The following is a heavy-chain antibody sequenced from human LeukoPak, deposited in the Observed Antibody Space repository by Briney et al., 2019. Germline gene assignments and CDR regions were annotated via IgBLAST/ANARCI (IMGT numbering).Heavy chain of an antibody. CDR3: ARGSHGGNPSYWYFDL. Sequence: ASVKVSCKASGYTFTTYGISWVRQAPGQGLEWMGGIIPIFGTANYAQKFQGRVTITADESTSTAYMELSSLRSEDTAVYYCARGSHGGNPSYWYFDLWGRGTLVTVSS. D-gene: IGHD4-23*01. CDR1: GYTFTTYG. V-gene: IGHV1-69*13. CDR2: IIPIFGTA. J-gene: IGHJ2*01.